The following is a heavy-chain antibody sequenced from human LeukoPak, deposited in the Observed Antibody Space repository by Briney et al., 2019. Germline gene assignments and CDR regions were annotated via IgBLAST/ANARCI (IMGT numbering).Heavy chain of an antibody. D-gene: IGHD6-19*01. J-gene: IGHJ4*02. CDR1: GFTFSSYA. V-gene: IGHV3-30*04. CDR2: ISYDGSNE. Sequence: PGGSLRLSCAASGFTFSSYAMHWVRQAPGKGLEWVAVISYDGSNEYYADSVKGRFTISRDNSKNTLYLQMNSLRAEDTAVYYCASAAIAVADYWGQGTLVTVSS. CDR3: ASAAIAVADY.